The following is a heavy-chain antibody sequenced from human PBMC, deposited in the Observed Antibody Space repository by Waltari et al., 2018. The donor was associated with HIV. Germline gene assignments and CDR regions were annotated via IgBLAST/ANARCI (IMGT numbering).Heavy chain of an antibody. J-gene: IGHJ4*02. Sequence: QVQLQESGPGLVKPSETLSLTCTVSGGSIRSYYWSWIRQPPGKGLEWIGYNYYSGSTNYNPSLKSRVTISVDTSKNQFSLKLSSVTAADTAVYYCARLRFGAVAGTGPFDYWGQGTLVTVSS. CDR1: GGSIRSYY. CDR3: ARLRFGAVAGTGPFDY. CDR2: NYYSGST. V-gene: IGHV4-59*01. D-gene: IGHD6-19*01.